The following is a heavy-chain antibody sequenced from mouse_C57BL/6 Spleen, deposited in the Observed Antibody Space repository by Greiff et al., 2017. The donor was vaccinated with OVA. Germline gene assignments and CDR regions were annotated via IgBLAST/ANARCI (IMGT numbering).Heavy chain of an antibody. D-gene: IGHD1-1*01. CDR3: ARLTTVVATENYFDY. J-gene: IGHJ2*01. CDR2: IYPGDGDT. CDR1: GYAFSSYW. Sequence: QVQLQQSGAELVKPGASVKISCKASGYAFSSYWMNWVKQRPGKGLEWIGQIYPGDGDTNYNGKFKGKATLTADKSSSTAYMQLSSLTSEDSAVYFCARLTTVVATENYFDYWGQGTTLTVSS. V-gene: IGHV1-80*01.